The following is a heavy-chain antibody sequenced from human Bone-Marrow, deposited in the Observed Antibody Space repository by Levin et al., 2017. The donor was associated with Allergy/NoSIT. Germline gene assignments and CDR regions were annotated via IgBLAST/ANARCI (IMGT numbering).Heavy chain of an antibody. V-gene: IGHV5-51*01. CDR2: IFPIDSDT. CDR1: GYSFISNW. Sequence: GESLKISCKGFGYSFISNWVGWVCQRPGKGLEWMGIIFPIDSDTRYSPAFQGQVTISADKSTATAYLEWSSLKDSDTAMYYCARQTRDSSALDSYETWGQGTMVTVSS. D-gene: IGHD3-22*01. CDR3: ARQTRDSSALDSYET. J-gene: IGHJ3*01.